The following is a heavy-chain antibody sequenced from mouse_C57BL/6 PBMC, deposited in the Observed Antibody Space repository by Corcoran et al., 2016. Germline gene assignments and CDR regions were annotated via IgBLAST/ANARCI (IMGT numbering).Heavy chain of an antibody. V-gene: IGHV1-26*01. CDR2: INPNNGGT. CDR3: ALDGYYPLYYAMDY. CDR1: GYTFTDYY. J-gene: IGHJ4*01. D-gene: IGHD2-3*01. Sequence: EVQLQQSGPELVKPGASVKISCKASGYTFTDYYMNWVKQSHGKSLEWIGDINPNNGGTSYNQKFKGKATLTVDKSSSTAYMELRSLTSEDSAVYYCALDGYYPLYYAMDYWGQGTSVTVTS.